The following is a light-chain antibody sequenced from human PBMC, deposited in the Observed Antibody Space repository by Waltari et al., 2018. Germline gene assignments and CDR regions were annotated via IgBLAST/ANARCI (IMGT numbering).Light chain of an antibody. CDR3: QQRRDWPLT. V-gene: IGKV3-11*01. Sequence: DIVLTQSPAILSLSPGERASLSCRASQSVTNYLAWYQQNPGQAPRLLIYDTSNRATGIPARFSGSGFGTDFTLTISSLEPEDFAVDYCQQRRDWPLTFGGGTKVEIK. J-gene: IGKJ4*01. CDR2: DTS. CDR1: QSVTNY.